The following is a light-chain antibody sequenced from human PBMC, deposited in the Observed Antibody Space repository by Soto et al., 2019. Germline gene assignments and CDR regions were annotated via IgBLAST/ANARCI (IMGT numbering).Light chain of an antibody. CDR3: QTWGTGIVV. CDR1: SGHSSYA. J-gene: IGLJ2*01. CDR2: LNSDGSH. Sequence: QPVLTQSPSASASLGASVKLTCTLSSGHSSYAIAWHQQQPEKGPRYLMNLNSDGSHSKGDGIPDRFSGSSSGAERYLTISILQSEDEADYYCQTWGTGIVVFGGGTKLTVL. V-gene: IGLV4-69*01.